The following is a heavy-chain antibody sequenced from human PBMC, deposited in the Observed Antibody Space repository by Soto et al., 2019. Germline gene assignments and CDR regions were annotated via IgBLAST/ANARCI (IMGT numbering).Heavy chain of an antibody. CDR1: GFTFSSYW. CDR3: ARDITYYYGSGSYYYDS. Sequence: ESGGGLVQPGGSLRLSCAASGFTFSSYWMSWVRQAPGKGLEWVANIKQDGSEKYYVDSVKGRFTISRDNAKNSLYLQMNSLRAEDTAVYYCARDITYYYGSGSYYYDSWGQGTLVTVSS. D-gene: IGHD3-10*01. CDR2: IKQDGSEK. V-gene: IGHV3-7*01. J-gene: IGHJ4*02.